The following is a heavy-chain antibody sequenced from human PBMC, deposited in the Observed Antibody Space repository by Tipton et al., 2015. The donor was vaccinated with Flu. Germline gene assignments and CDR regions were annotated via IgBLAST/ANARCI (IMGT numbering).Heavy chain of an antibody. CDR2: ISGYTENR. J-gene: IGHJ4*02. Sequence: LVQSGAELKKPGASVKVSCKASGYSFTSYGMSWVRQAPGQGLEWMGWISGYTENRNYAQRFQGRITMTTDTSTSTAYMELRSLRSDDTAVYYCVRDMPQGVVVIPPAKRFDFWGQGTLVTVS. D-gene: IGHD2-2*01. CDR3: VRDMPQGVVVIPPAKRFDF. V-gene: IGHV1-18*01. CDR1: GYSFTSYG.